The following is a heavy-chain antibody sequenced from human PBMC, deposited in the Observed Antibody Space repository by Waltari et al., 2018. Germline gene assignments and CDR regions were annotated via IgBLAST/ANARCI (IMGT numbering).Heavy chain of an antibody. CDR3: ARFGYSSSWYDY. V-gene: IGHV4-59*11. D-gene: IGHD6-13*01. CDR2: IYYSGST. Sequence: QVQLQESGPGLVKPSETLSLACTVSGGSICSHYWSWIRQPPGKGLEWIGYIYYSGSTNYNPSLKSRVTISVDTSKNQFSLKLSSVTAADTAVYYCARFGYSSSWYDYWGQGTLVTVSS. J-gene: IGHJ4*02. CDR1: GGSICSHY.